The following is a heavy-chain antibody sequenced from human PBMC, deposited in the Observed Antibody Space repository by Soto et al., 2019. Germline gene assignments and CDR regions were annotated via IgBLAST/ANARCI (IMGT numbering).Heavy chain of an antibody. CDR2: INHSGSP. V-gene: IGHV4-34*01. CDR1: GGSFSGYY. Sequence: PSETLSLTCAVCGGSFSGYYWSWLRQPPGKGLEWIREINHSGSPNYNPSLKSRVTISVDTSKNQFSLKMTSVTAADTAVYYCATANWSHHYFDPWGQGTLVTVSS. D-gene: IGHD1-1*01. J-gene: IGHJ5*02. CDR3: ATANWSHHYFDP.